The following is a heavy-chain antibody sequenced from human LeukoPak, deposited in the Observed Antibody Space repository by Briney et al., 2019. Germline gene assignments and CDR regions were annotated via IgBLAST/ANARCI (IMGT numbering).Heavy chain of an antibody. CDR3: ARYRTNGVCRYYYYYGMDV. D-gene: IGHD2-8*01. Sequence: SETLSLTCAVYGGSFSGYYWSWIRQPPGKGLEWIVEINHSGSTNYNPSLKSPVTISVDTSKNQFSLKLSSVTAADTAVYYCARYRTNGVCRYYYYYGMDVWGQGTTVTVSS. CDR2: INHSGST. CDR1: GGSFSGYY. V-gene: IGHV4-34*01. J-gene: IGHJ6*02.